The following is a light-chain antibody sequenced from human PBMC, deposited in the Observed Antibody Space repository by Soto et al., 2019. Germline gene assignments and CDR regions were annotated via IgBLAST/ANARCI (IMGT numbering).Light chain of an antibody. Sequence: EIVVTQSPGTLSLSPGERATLSCRASQSVSSSHLAWYQQKPGQAPRLFMYGASNRATGIPDRFSGSGSGKDFTLSISRLEPEDFAVYYCQHYGSSPRTFGQGTKLEIK. CDR3: QHYGSSPRT. CDR2: GAS. V-gene: IGKV3-20*01. J-gene: IGKJ2*01. CDR1: QSVSSSH.